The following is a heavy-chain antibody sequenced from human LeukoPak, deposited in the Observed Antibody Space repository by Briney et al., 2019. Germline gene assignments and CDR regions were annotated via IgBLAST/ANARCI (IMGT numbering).Heavy chain of an antibody. J-gene: IGHJ4*02. CDR1: GFTFSGYA. CDR2: ISGSGGST. Sequence: GGSLRLSCAVSGFTFSGYAMSWVRQAPGKGLEWVSAISGSGGSTYYADSVKGRFTISRHNSKNTLYLQMNSLRAEDTAVYYCAKDRGLFDYWGQGTLVTVSS. CDR3: AKDRGLFDY. V-gene: IGHV3-23*01.